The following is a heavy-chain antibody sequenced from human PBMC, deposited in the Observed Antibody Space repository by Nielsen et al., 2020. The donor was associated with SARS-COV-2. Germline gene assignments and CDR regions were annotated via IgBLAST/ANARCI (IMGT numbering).Heavy chain of an antibody. CDR2: IYSGGST. J-gene: IGHJ4*02. D-gene: IGHD1-7*01. CDR3: ARDRYNWNYFDSSGLDY. V-gene: IGHV3-66*01. Sequence: GESLKISCAASGFTVSSNYMSWVRQAPGKGLEWVSVIYSGGSTYYADSVKGRFTISRDNSKNTLYLQMNSLRAEDTAVYYCARDRYNWNYFDSSGLDYWGQGTLVTVSS. CDR1: GFTVSSNY.